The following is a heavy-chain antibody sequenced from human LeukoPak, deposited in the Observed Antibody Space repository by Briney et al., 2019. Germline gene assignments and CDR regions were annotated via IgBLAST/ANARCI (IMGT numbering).Heavy chain of an antibody. CDR1: GGSFSGYY. D-gene: IGHD2-2*01. Sequence: SETLSLTCAVYGGSFSGYYWSWIRQPPGKGLEWIGEINHSGSTNYNPSLKSRVTMSVDTSKNQFSLKLSSVTAADTAVYYCAREQCSSTSCYPGVRHYNWFDPWGQGTLVTVSS. V-gene: IGHV4-34*01. J-gene: IGHJ5*02. CDR3: AREQCSSTSCYPGVRHYNWFDP. CDR2: INHSGST.